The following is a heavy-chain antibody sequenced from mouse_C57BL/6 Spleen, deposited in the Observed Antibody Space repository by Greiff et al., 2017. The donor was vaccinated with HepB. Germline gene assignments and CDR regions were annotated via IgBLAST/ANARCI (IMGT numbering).Heavy chain of an antibody. CDR1: GYSFSSSW. V-gene: IGHV1-82*01. CDR2: IYPGDGDT. Sequence: QVQLQQSGPELVKPGASVKISCKASGYSFSSSWMNWVKQRPGKGLEWIGRIYPGDGDTNYNGKFMGKATLTADKSSSTAYMQLSSLTSEDSAVYFCSSWGEWPRYAIDYWGQGTSVTVSS. J-gene: IGHJ4*01. CDR3: SSWGEWPRYAIDY.